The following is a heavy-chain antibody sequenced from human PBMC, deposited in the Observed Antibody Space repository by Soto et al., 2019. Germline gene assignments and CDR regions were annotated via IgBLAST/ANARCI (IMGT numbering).Heavy chain of an antibody. Sequence: GGSLRLSCAASGFTFSSYSMNWVRQAPGKGLEWVSSISSSSSYIYYADSVKGRFTISRDNAKNSLYLQMNSLRAEDTAVYYCAREYSSSWDHIDYWGQGTLVTVSS. CDR3: AREYSSSWDHIDY. V-gene: IGHV3-21*01. CDR1: GFTFSSYS. D-gene: IGHD6-13*01. J-gene: IGHJ4*02. CDR2: ISSSSSYI.